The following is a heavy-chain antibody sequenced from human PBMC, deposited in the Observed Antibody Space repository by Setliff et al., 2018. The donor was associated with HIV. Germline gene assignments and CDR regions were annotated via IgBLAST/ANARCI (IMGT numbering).Heavy chain of an antibody. D-gene: IGHD6-19*01. Sequence: GGSLRLSCAASGFPFSRCGMHWVRQAPGKGLEWVALIWYDGSDKYYADSVKGRFTISRDNSKNILYLQMNSLRADDTAVYYCARAPGIAVTGRYFQHWGQSTLVTVSS. CDR3: ARAPGIAVTGRYFQH. CDR1: GFPFSRCG. J-gene: IGHJ1*01. CDR2: IWYDGSDK. V-gene: IGHV3-33*01.